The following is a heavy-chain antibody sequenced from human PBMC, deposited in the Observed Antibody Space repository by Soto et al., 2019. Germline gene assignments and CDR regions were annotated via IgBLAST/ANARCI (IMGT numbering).Heavy chain of an antibody. CDR1: DGSVSSGSYY. V-gene: IGHV4-61*01. CDR2: IYSSGST. D-gene: IGHD5-12*01. CDR3: ARDSLALFDS. J-gene: IGHJ4*02. Sequence: TSETLSLTCTVSDGSVSSGSYYWTWMRQPPGKGLEWIGYIYSSGSTLYNPSLKSRVIISADTSMNQFSLKLSSVTAADTAVYNCARDSLALFDSWGQGPLVTVSS.